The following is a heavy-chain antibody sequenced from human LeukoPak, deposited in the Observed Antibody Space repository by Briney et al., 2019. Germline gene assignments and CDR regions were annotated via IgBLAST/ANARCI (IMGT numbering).Heavy chain of an antibody. Sequence: GGSLRLSCAASGFTFSSYSMNWVRQAPGKGLEWVSSISSSSSYIYYADSVKGRFTISRDNAKNSLYLQMNSLRAEDTAVYYCARDLGQYYDASDNWFDPWGQGTLVTVSS. CDR3: ARDLGQYYDASDNWFDP. CDR2: ISSSSSYI. CDR1: GFTFSSYS. V-gene: IGHV3-21*01. D-gene: IGHD3-22*01. J-gene: IGHJ5*02.